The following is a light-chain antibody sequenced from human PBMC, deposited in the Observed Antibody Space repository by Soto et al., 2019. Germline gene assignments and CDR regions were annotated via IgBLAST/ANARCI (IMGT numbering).Light chain of an antibody. V-gene: IGKV1-39*01. CDR2: AAS. CDR1: QSISSY. CDR3: QQSYSTPYT. J-gene: IGKJ2*01. Sequence: DIQMTQSPSSLSASVGDRVTITCRASQSISSYLNWYQQKPGKAPKLLIYAASSLQSGVPSRFSGSGSGTDFTRTISSLQPEDFATYYSQQSYSTPYTFGQGTKLEIK.